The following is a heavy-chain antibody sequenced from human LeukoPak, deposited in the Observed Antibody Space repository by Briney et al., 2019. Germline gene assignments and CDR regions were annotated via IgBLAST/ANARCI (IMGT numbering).Heavy chain of an antibody. D-gene: IGHD2-2*02. J-gene: IGHJ3*02. Sequence: ASVKVSCKASGYTFTNYAMHWVRQAPGQRLEWMGLINAANGNTIHSQKFQGRFTITTDESTSTAYMELSSLRSEDTAVYYCARVDYCSSTSCYSPDAFDIWGQGTMVTVSS. CDR1: GYTFTNYA. CDR3: ARVDYCSSTSCYSPDAFDI. V-gene: IGHV1-3*01. CDR2: INAANGNT.